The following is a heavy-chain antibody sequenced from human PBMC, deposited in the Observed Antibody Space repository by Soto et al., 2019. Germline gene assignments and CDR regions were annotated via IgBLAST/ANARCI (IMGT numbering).Heavy chain of an antibody. Sequence: QVQLVESGGGVVQPGRSLRLSCAASGFTFSSYAMHWVRQAPGKGLEWVVVISYDGSNKYYADSVKGRFTISRDNSKNTLYLQMTSLRAEDTAVYYCARDNSGSSWAPFGYWGQGTLVTVSS. V-gene: IGHV3-30-3*01. CDR3: ARDNSGSSWAPFGY. CDR1: GFTFSSYA. J-gene: IGHJ4*02. CDR2: ISYDGSNK. D-gene: IGHD6-13*01.